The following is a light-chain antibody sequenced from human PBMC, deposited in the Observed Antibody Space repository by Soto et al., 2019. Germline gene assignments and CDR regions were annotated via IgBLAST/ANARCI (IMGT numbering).Light chain of an antibody. Sequence: DIQMTQSPSSLSASVGDRVTITCRASQDIRTDLGWYQQTPGKAPRRLISAASSLQSGVPSRFSGSGSGTEFTLTISSLQPEDVAVYYCHHYYSTPWTFGQGTKVELK. CDR2: AAS. J-gene: IGKJ1*01. V-gene: IGKV1-17*01. CDR1: QDIRTD. CDR3: HHYYSTPWT.